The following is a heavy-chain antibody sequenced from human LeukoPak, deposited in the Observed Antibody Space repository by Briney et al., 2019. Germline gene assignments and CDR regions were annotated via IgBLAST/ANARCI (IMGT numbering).Heavy chain of an antibody. V-gene: IGHV4-61*08. J-gene: IGHJ6*04. CDR3: ARDPGGYSYASWDYYYYGMDV. Sequence: SQTLSLTCTVSGGSISSGDYYWSWIRQPPGKGLEWIGYIYYSGSTNYNPSLKSRVTISVDTSKNQFSLKLSSVTAADTAVYYCARDPGGYSYASWDYYYYGMDVWGKGTTVTVSS. D-gene: IGHD5-18*01. CDR1: GGSISSGDYY. CDR2: IYYSGST.